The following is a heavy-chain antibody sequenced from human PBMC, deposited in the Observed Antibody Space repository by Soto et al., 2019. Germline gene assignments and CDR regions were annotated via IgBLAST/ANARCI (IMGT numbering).Heavy chain of an antibody. CDR2: ISYDGSNK. D-gene: IGHD3-3*01. CDR3: AKDERGYDFWSGYYGYYYYGMDV. J-gene: IGHJ6*02. CDR1: GFTFSSYG. Sequence: PGGSLRLSCAASGFTFSSYGMHWVRQAPGKRLEWVAVISYDGSNKYYADSVKGRFTISRDNSKNTLYLQMNSLRAEDTAVYYCAKDERGYDFWSGYYGYYYYGMDVWGQGTTVTVSS. V-gene: IGHV3-30*18.